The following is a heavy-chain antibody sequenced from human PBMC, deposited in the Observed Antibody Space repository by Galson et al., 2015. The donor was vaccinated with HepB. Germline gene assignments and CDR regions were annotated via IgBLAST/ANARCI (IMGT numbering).Heavy chain of an antibody. CDR1: GFTFDTYA. J-gene: IGHJ4*02. Sequence: SLRLSCAASGFTFDTYAMSWVRQAPGKGLEWVSATSVTGGNTYYADSVKGRFTISRDTSKNTLFLQMNSLRAEDTAVYYCAKERREEFDYWGQGTLVTVSS. CDR2: TSVTGGNT. V-gene: IGHV3-23*01. CDR3: AKERREEFDY.